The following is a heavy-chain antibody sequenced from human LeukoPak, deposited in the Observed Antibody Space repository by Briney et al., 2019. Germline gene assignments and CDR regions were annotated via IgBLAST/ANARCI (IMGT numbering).Heavy chain of an antibody. Sequence: PGGSLRLSCAVSGFTFSTKSMNWVRQAPGKGLEWVSYITADSGTTHYADSVKGRFTISRDNAKNSLYLQMNSLRDEDTAVYYCASRDYFGYWGQGTLVTVSS. CDR2: ITADSGTT. CDR3: ASRDYFGY. V-gene: IGHV3-48*02. CDR1: GFTFSTKS. J-gene: IGHJ4*02.